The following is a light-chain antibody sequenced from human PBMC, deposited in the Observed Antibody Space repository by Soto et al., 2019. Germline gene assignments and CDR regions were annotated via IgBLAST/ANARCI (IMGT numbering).Light chain of an antibody. CDR2: WAS. V-gene: IGKV4-1*01. CDR3: RLYYTTDSW. CDR1: QSVLYSSNNKNY. J-gene: IGKJ3*01. Sequence: DIVMTQSADSLAVSLGERATINCKSSQSVLYSSNNKNYLAWYQQKPGQPPKLLIYWASTRESGAPGRFSGSGYGKDVTLTISSLLAKDVAVYLCRLYYTTDSWFRPGTKVAI.